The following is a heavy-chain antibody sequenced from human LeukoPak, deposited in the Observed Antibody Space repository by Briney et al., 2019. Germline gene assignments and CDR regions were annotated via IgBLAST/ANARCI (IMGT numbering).Heavy chain of an antibody. CDR1: GFTFSDHY. D-gene: IGHD5-12*01. Sequence: GGSLRLSCAASGFTFSDHYMDWVRQAPGKGLEWVSSISSSSSYICYADSVKGRFTISRDNAKNSLYLQMNSLRAEDTAVYYCARVSPVWWLQDWGQGTLVTVSS. CDR3: ARVSPVWWLQD. CDR2: ISSSSSYI. J-gene: IGHJ4*02. V-gene: IGHV3-21*01.